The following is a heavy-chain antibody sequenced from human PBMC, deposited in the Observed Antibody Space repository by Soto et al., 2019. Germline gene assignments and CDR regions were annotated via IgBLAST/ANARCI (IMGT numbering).Heavy chain of an antibody. J-gene: IGHJ6*02. CDR2: IYYSGST. CDR1: GGSISSSSYY. D-gene: IGHD6-6*01. CDR3: ARGTSIAARPIFPTYYYYGMDV. V-gene: IGHV4-39*01. Sequence: SETLSLTCTVSGGSISSSSYYWGWIRQSPGKGLEWIGSIYYSGSTYYNPSLKSRVTISVDASKNQFSLKLSSVTAADTAVYYCARGTSIAARPIFPTYYYYGMDVWGQGTTVTVSS.